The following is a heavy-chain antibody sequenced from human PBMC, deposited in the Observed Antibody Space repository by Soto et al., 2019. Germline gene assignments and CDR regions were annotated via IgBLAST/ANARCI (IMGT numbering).Heavy chain of an antibody. CDR2: ISGTGGIT. J-gene: IGHJ4*02. V-gene: IGHV3-23*01. CDR3: AKVSANSGYLALPHDY. D-gene: IGHD5-12*01. Sequence: PGGSLRLSRAASGFTFSSYAMTWVRQAPGKGLEWASGISGTGGITYYADSVKGRFSITRDNSKNTLYLQMNSLRAEDTALYYCAKVSANSGYLALPHDYWGQGTLVTVSS. CDR1: GFTFSSYA.